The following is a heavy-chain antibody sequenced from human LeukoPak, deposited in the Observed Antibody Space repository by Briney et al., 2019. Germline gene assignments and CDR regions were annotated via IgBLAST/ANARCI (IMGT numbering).Heavy chain of an antibody. J-gene: IGHJ4*02. CDR3: AKDLDIVATITGN. CDR1: GFTFKNYA. CDR2: NSGSGGNT. D-gene: IGHD5-12*01. Sequence: GGSLRLSCAASGFTFKNYAMSWVRQAPEKGLECVSANSGSGGNTYYADSVKGRFTISRDNYKNTLYLQMNSLRAEDTAVYYCAKDLDIVATITGNWGQGTLVTVSS. V-gene: IGHV3-23*01.